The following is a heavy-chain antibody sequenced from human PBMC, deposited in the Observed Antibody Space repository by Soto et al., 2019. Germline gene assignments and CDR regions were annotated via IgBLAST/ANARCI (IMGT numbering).Heavy chain of an antibody. CDR2: IYYSGST. V-gene: IGHV4-59*01. CDR3: ARDKWETYYGMDV. D-gene: IGHD1-26*01. Sequence: SETLSLTCTVSGGSISSYYLSWIRQPPGKGLEWIGYIYYSGSTNYNPSLKSRVTISVDTSKNQFSLKLSSVTAADTAVYYCARDKWETYYGMDVWGQGTTVTVSS. J-gene: IGHJ6*02. CDR1: GGSISSYY.